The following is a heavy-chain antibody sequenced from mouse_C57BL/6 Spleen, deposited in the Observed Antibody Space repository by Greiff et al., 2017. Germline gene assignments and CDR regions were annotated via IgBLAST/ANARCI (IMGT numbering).Heavy chain of an antibody. Sequence: EVQVVESGTVLARPGASVKMSCKTSGYTFTSYWMHWVKQRPGQGLEWIGAIYPGNSDTSYNQKFKGKAKLTAVTSASTAYMELSSLTNEDSAVYYCTRGDYDGTWFAYWGQWTLVTVSA. V-gene: IGHV1-5*01. D-gene: IGHD2-4*01. CDR1: GYTFTSYW. J-gene: IGHJ3*01. CDR3: TRGDYDGTWFAY. CDR2: IYPGNSDT.